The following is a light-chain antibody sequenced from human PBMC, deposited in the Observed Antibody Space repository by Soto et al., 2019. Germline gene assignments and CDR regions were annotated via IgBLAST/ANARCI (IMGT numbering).Light chain of an antibody. CDR3: QQYGSSPWT. CDR2: VAS. Sequence: ETVLTQSPGTLSLSPGERATLSCRDSQTIRSNYLAWYRQTPGQAPRLLIYVASNRATGIADRFSGSGSGTDFTLSISRLEPEDFALYYCQQYGSSPWTVGQGTKVEIK. V-gene: IGKV3-20*01. J-gene: IGKJ1*01. CDR1: QTIRSNY.